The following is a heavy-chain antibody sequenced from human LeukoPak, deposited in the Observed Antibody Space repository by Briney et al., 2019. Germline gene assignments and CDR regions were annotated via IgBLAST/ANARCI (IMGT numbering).Heavy chain of an antibody. CDR3: ARVRYHSDISGQNYGYFEY. Sequence: SETLSLTCTVSGASISNSEFYWGWIRQAPGKGLEWIGSIYSSGSPYYSPSFKSRATMSIDRSQNHFSPKLTSVTAADTAVYYCARVRYHSDISGQNYGYFEYWGQGILVTVSS. CDR1: GASISNSEFY. V-gene: IGHV4-39*02. CDR2: IYSSGSP. D-gene: IGHD3-22*01. J-gene: IGHJ4*02.